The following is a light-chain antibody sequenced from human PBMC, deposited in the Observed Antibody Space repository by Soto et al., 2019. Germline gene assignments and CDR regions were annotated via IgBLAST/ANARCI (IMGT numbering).Light chain of an antibody. CDR3: QQYYSYPRT. Sequence: AIRMTQSPSSFSASTGDRVTITCRASQGISSYLAWYQQKPGKAPKFLIYGASTLQSGVPSRFSGSGSGTDFTLTISRLQSEDFATYYCQQYYSYPRTFGQGTKVEIK. CDR2: GAS. J-gene: IGKJ1*01. V-gene: IGKV1-8*01. CDR1: QGISSY.